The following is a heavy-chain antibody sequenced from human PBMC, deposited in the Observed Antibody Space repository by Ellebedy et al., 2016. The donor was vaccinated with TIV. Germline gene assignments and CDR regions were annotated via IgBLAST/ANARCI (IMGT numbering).Heavy chain of an antibody. Sequence: SLKISXAASGFIFDDYAIHWVRQAPGKGLEWVSGITWNGGSVAYADSVKGRFTISRDNSKNTLYLQMNSLRAEDTAVYYCARDSGYYDSSPDAFDIWGQGTMVTVSS. CDR2: ITWNGGSV. CDR3: ARDSGYYDSSPDAFDI. V-gene: IGHV3-9*01. J-gene: IGHJ3*02. CDR1: GFIFDDYA. D-gene: IGHD3-22*01.